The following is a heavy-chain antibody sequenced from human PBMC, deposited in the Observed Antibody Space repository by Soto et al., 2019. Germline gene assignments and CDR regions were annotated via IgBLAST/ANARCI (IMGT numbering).Heavy chain of an antibody. CDR1: GYTFTGCY. V-gene: IGHV1-2*04. J-gene: IGHJ6*02. CDR2: INPNSGGT. D-gene: IGHD1-26*01. CDR3: ATGLFKNEKPDGATTQYCGSYGMDF. Sequence: ASVKVSCKACGYTFTGCYMHWVRQAPGQGLEWVGWINPNSGGTNYAQKFQGWVTMTSDTAISTAYMELSRLRSDDTAVDYCATGLFKNEKPDGATTQYCGSYGMDFWGQGTTVTVSS.